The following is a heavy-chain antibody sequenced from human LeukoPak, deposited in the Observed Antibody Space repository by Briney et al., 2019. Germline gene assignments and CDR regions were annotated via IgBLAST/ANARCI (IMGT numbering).Heavy chain of an antibody. V-gene: IGHV3-30*01. CDR3: ARVMVDYDFWSGYPY. J-gene: IGHJ4*02. CDR2: ISYDGSNK. Sequence: PGGSLRLSCAASGFTFSSYAVHWVRQAPGKGLEWVAVISYDGSNKYYADSVKGRFTISRDNSKNTLYLQMNSLRAEDTAVYYCARVMVDYDFWSGYPYWGQGTLVTVSS. D-gene: IGHD3-3*01. CDR1: GFTFSSYA.